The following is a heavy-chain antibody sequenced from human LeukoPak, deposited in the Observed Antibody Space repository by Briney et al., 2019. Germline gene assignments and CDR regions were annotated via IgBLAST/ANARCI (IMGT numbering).Heavy chain of an antibody. J-gene: IGHJ4*02. CDR1: GFIFSSYE. D-gene: IGHD2-21*01. CDR2: ISRSSSTI. V-gene: IGHV3-48*03. Sequence: PGGSLRLSCAASGFIFSSYEMNWVRQAPGKGLEWVSYISRSSSTIYYADSVKGRFTISRDNAKNSLYLQMNSLRAEDTAVYYCASRPPHGDFLVFDYWGKGTLVTSSS. CDR3: ASRPPHGDFLVFDY.